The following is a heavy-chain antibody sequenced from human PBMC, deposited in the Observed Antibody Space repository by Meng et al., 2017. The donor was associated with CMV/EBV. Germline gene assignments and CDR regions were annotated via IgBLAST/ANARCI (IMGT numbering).Heavy chain of an antibody. D-gene: IGHD2-8*01. V-gene: IGHV3-30-3*01. Sequence: GESLKISCAASGFTFSSYAMHWVRQAPGKELEWVAVISYDGSNKYYADSVKGRFTISRDNSKNTLYLQMNSLRAEDTAVYYCARGYCTNGVCYREPYYGMDVWGQGTTVTVSS. J-gene: IGHJ6*02. CDR1: GFTFSSYA. CDR3: ARGYCTNGVCYREPYYGMDV. CDR2: ISYDGSNK.